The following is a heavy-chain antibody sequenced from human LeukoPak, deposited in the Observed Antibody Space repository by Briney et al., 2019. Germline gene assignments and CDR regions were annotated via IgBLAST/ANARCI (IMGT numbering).Heavy chain of an antibody. CDR2: IYHSGST. V-gene: IGHV4-59*12. CDR1: GGSISSYY. D-gene: IGHD3-22*01. Sequence: SETLSLTCTVSGGSISSYYWSWIRQPPGKGLEWIGYIYHSGSTYYNPSLKSRVTISVDRSKNQFSLKLNSVTAADTAVYYCARETTDYYDSSGYYYFDYWGQGTLVTVSS. J-gene: IGHJ4*02. CDR3: ARETTDYYDSSGYYYFDY.